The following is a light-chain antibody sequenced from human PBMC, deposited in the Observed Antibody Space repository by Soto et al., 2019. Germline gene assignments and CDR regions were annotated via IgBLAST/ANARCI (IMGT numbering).Light chain of an antibody. Sequence: QSVLTQSPSASGTPGQRVTISCSGSASTIGSNYVYWYQQLPGTTPTLLIYWNSHRPSAVPDRSSGAKSGTTASLAISGLRSDDEADYYCAAWDDNPSGLYVFGAGTKLTVL. V-gene: IGLV1-47*01. CDR3: AAWDDNPSGLYV. CDR2: WNS. J-gene: IGLJ1*01. CDR1: ASTIGSNY.